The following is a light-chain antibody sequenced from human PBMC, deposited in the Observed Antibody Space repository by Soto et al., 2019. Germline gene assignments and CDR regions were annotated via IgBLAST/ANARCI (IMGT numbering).Light chain of an antibody. V-gene: IGKV3-15*01. J-gene: IGKJ1*01. CDR2: DAS. Sequence: EIVLTQSPGTLSLSPGERATLSCRASQSLRSSLAGYQQKPGQAPRLLIYDASTRATGIPARFSGSGSGTDFTLTSSGLQSEDFAVYYCQQYNNWPQTFGQGTKVDIK. CDR1: QSLRSS. CDR3: QQYNNWPQT.